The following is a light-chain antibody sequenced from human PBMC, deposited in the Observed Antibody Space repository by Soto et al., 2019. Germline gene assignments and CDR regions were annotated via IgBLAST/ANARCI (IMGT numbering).Light chain of an antibody. V-gene: IGKV3-11*01. CDR1: QSVGSY. Sequence: EIVLIQSPATLSLSPGERATLSCRASQSVGSYLAWYQHKPGQAPRLLISDASNRATGIPARFSGTGSGTEFTLTISSLQSEDFEVYYCQQYNDWPLTFGQGTKVDIK. J-gene: IGKJ1*01. CDR3: QQYNDWPLT. CDR2: DAS.